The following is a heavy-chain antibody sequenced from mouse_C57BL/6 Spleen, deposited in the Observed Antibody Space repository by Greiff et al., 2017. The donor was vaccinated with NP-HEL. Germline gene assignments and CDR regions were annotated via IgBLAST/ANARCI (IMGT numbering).Heavy chain of an antibody. CDR1: GYTFTSYW. CDR2: IDPSDSYT. D-gene: IGHD1-1*01. CDR3: ARWKGGTTVEVDY. Sequence: QVQLQQPGAELVKPGASVKLSCKASGYTFTSYWMQWVKQRPGQGLEWIGEIDPSDSYTNYNQKFKGKATLTVDTSSSTAYMQLSSLTSEDSAVYYCARWKGGTTVEVDYWGQGTTLTVSS. J-gene: IGHJ2*01. V-gene: IGHV1-50*01.